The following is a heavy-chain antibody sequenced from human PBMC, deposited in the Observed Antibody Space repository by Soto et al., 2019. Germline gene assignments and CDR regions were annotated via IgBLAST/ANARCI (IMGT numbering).Heavy chain of an antibody. V-gene: IGHV6-1*01. J-gene: IGHJ6*03. CDR3: ARLKVPLRFLEWLPRHYYYYMDV. CDR1: GDSVSSNSAA. CDR2: TYYRSKWYN. D-gene: IGHD3-3*01. Sequence: SQTLSLTCAISGDSVSSNSAAWNWIRQSPSRGLEWLGRTYYRSKWYNDYAVSVKSRITINPDTSKNQFSLQLNSVTPEDTAVYYCARLKVPLRFLEWLPRHYYYYMDVWGKGTTVTVSS.